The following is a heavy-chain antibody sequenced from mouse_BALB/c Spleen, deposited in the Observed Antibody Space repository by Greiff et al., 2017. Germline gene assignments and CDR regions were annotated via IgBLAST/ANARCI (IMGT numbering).Heavy chain of an antibody. D-gene: IGHD3-2*01. CDR1: GYTFTDYA. CDR3: ARPDSSGPFAY. V-gene: IGHV1S137*01. J-gene: IGHJ3*01. CDR2: ISTYYGDA. Sequence: VQLQQSGAELVRPGVSVKISCKGSGYTFTDYAMHWVKQSHAKSLEWIGVISTYYGDASYNQKFMGKATMTVDKSSSTAYMELARLTSEDSAIYYCARPDSSGPFAYWGQGTLVTVSA.